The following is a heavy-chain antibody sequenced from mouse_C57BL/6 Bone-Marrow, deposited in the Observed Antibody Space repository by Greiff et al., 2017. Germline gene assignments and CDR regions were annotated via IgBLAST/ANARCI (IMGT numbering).Heavy chain of an antibody. CDR2: IDPSDSYT. CDR3: ASTVSIDY. CDR1: GYTFTSYW. V-gene: IGHV1-50*01. J-gene: IGHJ2*01. Sequence: QVQLQQPGAELVKPGASVKLSCKASGYTFTSYWMQWVKQRPGQGLEWIGEIDPSDSYTNYNQKFKGQSTLTVDTSSSTAYMQLSSLTSEDSAVYYCASTVSIDYWGQGTTLTVSS.